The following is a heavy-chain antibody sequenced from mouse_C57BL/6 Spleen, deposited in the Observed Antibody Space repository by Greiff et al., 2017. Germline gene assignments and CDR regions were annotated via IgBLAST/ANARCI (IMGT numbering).Heavy chain of an antibody. CDR2: IYPGSGNT. V-gene: IGHV1-76*01. J-gene: IGHJ1*03. Sequence: QVQLQQSGAELVRPGASVKLSCKASGYTFTDYYINWVKQRPGQGLEWIARIYPGSGNTYYNEKFKGKATLTTAKSSSTAFMQLSSLTSEDSAVSFCARVNYYCNYYWYFDVWGTGTTVTVSS. CDR3: ARVNYYCNYYWYFDV. CDR1: GYTFTDYY. D-gene: IGHD2-1*01.